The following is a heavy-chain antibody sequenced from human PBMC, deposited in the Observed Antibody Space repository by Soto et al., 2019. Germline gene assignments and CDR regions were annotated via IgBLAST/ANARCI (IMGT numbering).Heavy chain of an antibody. D-gene: IGHD3-16*01. CDR2: SYFSGGT. J-gene: IGHJ5*02. Sequence: SETLSLTCTVANHSISSYYWGWIRQPPGKGLEWIGYSYFSGGTEYNPSLTGPVTISVDRSRNQFSLKLTSVTAADTAVYYCVRELSRGWFDPWGQGTLVT. CDR1: NHSISSYY. CDR3: VRELSRGWFDP. V-gene: IGHV4-59*01.